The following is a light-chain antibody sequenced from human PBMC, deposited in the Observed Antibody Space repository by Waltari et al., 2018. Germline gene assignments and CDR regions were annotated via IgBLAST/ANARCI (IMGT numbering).Light chain of an antibody. Sequence: DIVMTQSPDSLAVSPGERATINCKSSQSILYSSSNQNYLAWYQQKPGQPPKLLLYWASTRASGAPDRFSGSGSGTDFTLTISSLQAEDVAVYYCHQYYTTPRTFGQGTKVEIK. CDR3: HQYYTTPRT. CDR2: WAS. CDR1: QSILYSSSNQNY. J-gene: IGKJ1*01. V-gene: IGKV4-1*01.